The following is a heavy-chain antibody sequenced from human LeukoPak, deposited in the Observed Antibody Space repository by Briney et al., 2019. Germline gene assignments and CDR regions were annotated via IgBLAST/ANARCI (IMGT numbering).Heavy chain of an antibody. D-gene: IGHD1-26*01. CDR2: INTDGSDT. V-gene: IGHV3-74*01. CDR1: GFIFSSYW. CDR3: AKGTQWELQN. Sequence: GGSLRLSCAASGFIFSSYWLYWVRQAPRRGLVWVSRINTDGSDTSHADSVKGRFTISRDNAKNTVYLQMNSLRAEDAAVYYCAKGTQWELQNWGQGTLVTVSS. J-gene: IGHJ4*01.